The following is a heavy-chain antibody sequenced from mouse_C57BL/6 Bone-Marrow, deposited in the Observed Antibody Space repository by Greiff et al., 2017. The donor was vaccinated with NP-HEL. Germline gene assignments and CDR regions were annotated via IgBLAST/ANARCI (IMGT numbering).Heavy chain of an antibody. CDR1: GYAFSSYW. V-gene: IGHV1-80*01. D-gene: IGHD1-1*01. CDR3: ARGDIYYYGSSYFFYFDY. Sequence: QVQLQQSGAELVKPGASVKISCKASGYAFSSYWMNWVKQRPGKGLEWIGQIYPGDGDTNYNGTFKGKATLTADKSSSTAYMQLSSLTSEDSAVYFCARGDIYYYGSSYFFYFDYWGQGTTLTVSS. J-gene: IGHJ2*01. CDR2: IYPGDGDT.